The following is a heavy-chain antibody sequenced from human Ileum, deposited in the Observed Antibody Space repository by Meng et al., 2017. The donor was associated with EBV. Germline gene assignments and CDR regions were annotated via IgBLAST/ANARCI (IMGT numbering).Heavy chain of an antibody. CDR3: ASRPGFNIGPFDF. J-gene: IGHJ4*02. Sequence: QVHLVQSGAEVKKPGASVKLSCKASGYTFTRYPIHWVRQAPGQRPEWMGWINTDNGETEFSQKFQGRVTITRDTSATTAYMELISLRSEDTAVYYCASRPGFNIGPFDFWGQGTLVTVFS. V-gene: IGHV1-3*04. CDR2: INTDNGET. CDR1: GYTFTRYP. D-gene: IGHD3/OR15-3a*01.